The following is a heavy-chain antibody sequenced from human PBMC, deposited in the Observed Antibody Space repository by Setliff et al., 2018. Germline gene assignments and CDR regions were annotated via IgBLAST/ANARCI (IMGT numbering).Heavy chain of an antibody. CDR2: IIPIFGTA. Sequence: GASVKVSCKASGYTFISYGISWVRQAPGQGLEWMGRIIPIFGTANYAQKFQGRVTITADESTSTAYMELSSLRSEDTAVYYCARARWWPLLDYYMDVWGKGTTVTV. J-gene: IGHJ6*03. V-gene: IGHV1-69*13. D-gene: IGHD2-8*02. CDR1: GYTFISYG. CDR3: ARARWWPLLDYYMDV.